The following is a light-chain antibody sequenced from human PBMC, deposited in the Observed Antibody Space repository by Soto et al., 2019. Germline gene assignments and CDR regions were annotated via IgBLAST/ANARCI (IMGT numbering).Light chain of an antibody. CDR3: AAWDDSLNGPV. V-gene: IGLV1-44*01. Sequence: QSPLTQPPSASGTPGQRFTISCSGSISNIGSNTVNWYQQLPGTAPKLLIYSNNQRPSGVPDRFSGSKYGTSASLAISGLQSEDEADYYCAAWDDSLNGPVFGTGTKVTVL. CDR1: ISNIGSNT. CDR2: SNN. J-gene: IGLJ1*01.